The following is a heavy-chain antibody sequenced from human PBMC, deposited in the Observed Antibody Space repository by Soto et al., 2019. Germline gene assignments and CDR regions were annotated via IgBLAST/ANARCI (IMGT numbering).Heavy chain of an antibody. J-gene: IGHJ4*02. CDR3: ASGTCYSTSCHSEY. D-gene: IGHD2-2*01. CDR1: GNTFTTYY. Sequence: QVQLVQSGAEVKKPGASVKVSCKASGNTFTTYYMHWVRQAPGQGLEWMGLINPGGTSPNYAQKFQDRVTMTRDSSTSTVYMELSSLTSEDTAVYYCASGTCYSTSCHSEYWGQGTLVTVST. V-gene: IGHV1-46*03. CDR2: INPGGTSP.